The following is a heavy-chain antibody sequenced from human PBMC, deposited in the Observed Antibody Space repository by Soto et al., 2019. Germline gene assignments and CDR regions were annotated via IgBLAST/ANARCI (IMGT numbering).Heavy chain of an antibody. CDR3: ARHGAAIWLGY. Sequence: GESLKISCKTSGYTFSGHWISWVRQVPGRGLQWMGNIDPSDSYINYNPAFRGHVTFSVDKSSSTAYLHWGSLGPSDTAIYYCARHGAAIWLGYWGQGTLVTAPQ. CDR1: GYTFSGHW. V-gene: IGHV5-10-1*01. CDR2: IDPSDSYI. D-gene: IGHD6-19*01. J-gene: IGHJ4*02.